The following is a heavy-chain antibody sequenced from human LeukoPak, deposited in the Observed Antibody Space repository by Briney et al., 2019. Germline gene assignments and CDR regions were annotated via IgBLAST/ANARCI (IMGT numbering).Heavy chain of an antibody. CDR3: ARATDEVGSGSYYNDVYYYYYYMDV. D-gene: IGHD3-10*01. CDR2: INHSGST. V-gene: IGHV4-34*01. J-gene: IGHJ6*03. CDR1: GGSFSGYY. Sequence: SETLSLTCAVYGGSFSGYYWSWIRQPPGKGLEWIGEINHSGSTNYNPSLKSRVTISVDTSKNQFSLRLSSVTAADTAVYYCARATDEVGSGSYYNDVYYYYYYMDVWGKRTTVTVSS.